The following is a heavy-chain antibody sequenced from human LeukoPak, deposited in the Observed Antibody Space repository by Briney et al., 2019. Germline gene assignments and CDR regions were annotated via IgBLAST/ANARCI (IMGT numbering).Heavy chain of an antibody. D-gene: IGHD3-9*01. CDR1: GYSISSGYY. Sequence: SETLSLTCTVSGYSISSGYYWGWIRQPPGKGLEWIGSIYYSGSTYYNPSLKSRVTTSVDTSKNQFSLKLSSVTAADTAVYYCARVRRGYDILTGYYVFDYWGQGTLVTVSS. J-gene: IGHJ4*02. CDR2: IYYSGST. CDR3: ARVRRGYDILTGYYVFDY. V-gene: IGHV4-38-2*02.